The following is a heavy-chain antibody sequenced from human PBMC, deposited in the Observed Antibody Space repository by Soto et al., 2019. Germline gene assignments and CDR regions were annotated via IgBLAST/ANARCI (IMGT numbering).Heavy chain of an antibody. J-gene: IGHJ4*02. Sequence: PSETLSLTCTVSGGSISTYYWCWIRQPPGKGLEWIGYIYYGGSADYNPSLKSRVTISVDTSKKQFSLKLSSVTAADTAVYYCARGGPLYSSGWSRQRTYYFDYWGQGTLVTVSS. CDR3: ARGGPLYSSGWSRQRTYYFDY. D-gene: IGHD6-19*01. CDR1: GGSISTYY. V-gene: IGHV4-59*08. CDR2: IYYGGSA.